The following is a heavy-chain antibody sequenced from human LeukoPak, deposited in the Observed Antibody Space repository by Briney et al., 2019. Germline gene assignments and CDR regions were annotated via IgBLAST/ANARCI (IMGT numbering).Heavy chain of an antibody. D-gene: IGHD6-19*01. V-gene: IGHV3-23*01. CDR2: ISGSGGGT. CDR1: GFTFSSYA. Sequence: GGSLRLSCAASGFTFSSYAMNWVRQAPGKGLEWVSAISGSGGGTYYSDSVKGRFTISRDNSENTVYLQMNSLRVEDTAVYYCARDRLEAVADDDYFDYWGQGTLVTVSS. J-gene: IGHJ4*02. CDR3: ARDRLEAVADDDYFDY.